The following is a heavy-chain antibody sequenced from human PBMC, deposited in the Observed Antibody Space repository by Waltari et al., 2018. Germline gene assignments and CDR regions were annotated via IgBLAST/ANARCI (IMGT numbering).Heavy chain of an antibody. V-gene: IGHV3-48*02. J-gene: IGHJ6*04. Sequence: EVQLVESGGGLVQPGGSLRLSWAASEFPFSSYCMTWVRQAPGKGLEWVSYISSSSTTIYYADSVKGRFTISRDNAKNSLYLQMNSLRDEDTAVYYCARENYYGSGTYPMDVWGKGTTVTVSS. CDR3: ARENYYGSGTYPMDV. CDR1: EFPFSSYC. D-gene: IGHD3-10*01. CDR2: ISSSSTTI.